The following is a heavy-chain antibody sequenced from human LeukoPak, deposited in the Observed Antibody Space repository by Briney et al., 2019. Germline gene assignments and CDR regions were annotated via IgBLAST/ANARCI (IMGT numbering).Heavy chain of an antibody. D-gene: IGHD6-13*01. CDR1: GFTFSSYG. CDR2: IRYDGSNK. Sequence: GGSLRLSCAASGFTFSSYGMHWVRQAPGKGLEWVAFIRYDGSNKYYADSVKGRFTISRDSSKNTLYLQMNSLRAEDTAVYYCAKVGGIRQTSIAAAGANYYYYYMDVWGKGTTVTVSS. CDR3: AKVGGIRQTSIAAAGANYYYYYMDV. V-gene: IGHV3-30*02. J-gene: IGHJ6*03.